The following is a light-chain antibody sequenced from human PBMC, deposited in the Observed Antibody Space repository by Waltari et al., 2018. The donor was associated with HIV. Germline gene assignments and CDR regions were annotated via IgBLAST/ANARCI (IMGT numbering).Light chain of an antibody. J-gene: IGLJ3*02. CDR2: VNSDGSH. V-gene: IGLV4-69*01. CDR3: QTWGPGSGL. Sequence: QLVLTQSPSASASLGASVKLTCPLGSRLSTYGIAWHQQQPEKGPRYLMTVNSDGSHSKGHGIPDRFLGSSSGAERYLTISSLQSEDEAVYYCQTWGPGSGLFGRGTQLTVL. CDR1: SRLSTYG.